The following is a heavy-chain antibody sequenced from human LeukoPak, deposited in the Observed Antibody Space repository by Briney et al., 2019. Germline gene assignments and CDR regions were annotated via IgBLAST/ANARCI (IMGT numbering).Heavy chain of an antibody. CDR1: GYSSTSYW. V-gene: IGHV5-51*01. J-gene: IGHJ4*02. CDR3: ARKSPLWERRVLWYYFDY. Sequence: GSALKTPCKGSGYSSTSYWIGWLRQMPGKGLEWMGIIYPGDSDTRYSPSFQGQVTISADKSISTAYLQWSSLKASDTAMYDCARKSPLWERRVLWYYFDYWGQGTLVTVST. D-gene: IGHD2-21*01. CDR2: IYPGDSDT.